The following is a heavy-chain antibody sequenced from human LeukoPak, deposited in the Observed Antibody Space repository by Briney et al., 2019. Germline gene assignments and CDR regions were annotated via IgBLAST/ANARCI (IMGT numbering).Heavy chain of an antibody. D-gene: IGHD3-3*01. CDR3: AREGYYDFWSGHYNWFDP. CDR2: IYYSGST. Sequence: PSETLSLTCTVSGGSISSYYWSWIRQPPGKGLEWIGYIYYSGSTNYNPSLKSRVTISVDTSKNQFSLKLSSVTAADTAVYYCAREGYYDFWSGHYNWFDPWGQGTLVTVSS. CDR1: GGSISSYY. V-gene: IGHV4-59*12. J-gene: IGHJ5*02.